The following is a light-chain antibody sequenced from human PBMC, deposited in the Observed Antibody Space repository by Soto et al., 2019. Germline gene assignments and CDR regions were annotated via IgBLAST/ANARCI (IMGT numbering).Light chain of an antibody. V-gene: IGKV1-17*01. CDR3: LQQKSYPLT. CDR1: QGIRND. Sequence: DIQMTQSPSSLSASVGDRVTITCRASQGIRNDLAWYQQKPGKAPKRLLYVASRLQSEVPSRFSGSGSGAEFTLTISSLQPEDSATYYCLQQKSYPLTFGGGTKVEIK. CDR2: VAS. J-gene: IGKJ4*01.